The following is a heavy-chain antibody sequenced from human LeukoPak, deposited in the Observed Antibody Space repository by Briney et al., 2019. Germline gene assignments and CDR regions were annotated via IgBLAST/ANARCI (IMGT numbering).Heavy chain of an antibody. D-gene: IGHD6-13*01. CDR2: ISGSGGST. Sequence: QPGGSLRLSCAASGFTFSSYAMSWVRQAPGKGLELVSAISGSGGSTYYADSVKGRFTISRDNSKNTLYLQMNSLRAEDTAVYYCATHSSWQPNWFDPWGQGTLVTVSS. CDR3: ATHSSWQPNWFDP. J-gene: IGHJ5*02. CDR1: GFTFSSYA. V-gene: IGHV3-23*01.